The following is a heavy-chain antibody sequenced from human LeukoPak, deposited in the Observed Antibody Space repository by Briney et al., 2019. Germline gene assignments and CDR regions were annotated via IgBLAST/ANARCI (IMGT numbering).Heavy chain of an antibody. D-gene: IGHD3-10*01. V-gene: IGHV3-23*01. CDR3: AKDETLSGVNYFAS. CDR2: IIGSGGAT. J-gene: IGHJ4*02. CDR1: GFTFSNYA. Sequence: GGSLRLSCSASGFTFSNYAMSWLRQAPGKGLQWVSGIIGSGGATFYADSVEGRFTISRDNSKNTPFLLMNSLRAEDTAEYYCAKDETLSGVNYFASWGQGTLVTVSS.